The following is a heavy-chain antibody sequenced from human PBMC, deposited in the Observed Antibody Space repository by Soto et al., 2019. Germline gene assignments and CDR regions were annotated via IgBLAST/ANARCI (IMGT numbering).Heavy chain of an antibody. CDR3: ARNMDYYYGPGSGNGHGF. V-gene: IGHV1-2*02. CDR1: GYTFTAYY. CDR2: INPKFGDT. D-gene: IGHD3-10*01. J-gene: IGHJ6*02. Sequence: QVQLVQYGAEVKEPGDSVRVSCEASGYTFTAYYIHWARQAPGQGLEWMGWINPKFGDTTYAQDFQGRVSMPRDMSISTVYMELSRLTSDDTAIYYCARNMDYYYGPGSGNGHGFWGQGTTVTVFS.